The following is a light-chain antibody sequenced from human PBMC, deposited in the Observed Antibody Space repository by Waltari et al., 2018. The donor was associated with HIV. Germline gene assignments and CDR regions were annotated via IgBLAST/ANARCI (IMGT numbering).Light chain of an antibody. Sequence: SALTKPAPVSGSPGQSITISCTGTSSDVGGYNFVSWYQQHPGNAPKRVIYEGDKRPSGVSYRFSGSKSGSTASLTISVLQAEDEADYYCCSYAGSSTYVVFGGGTQLTVL. CDR2: EGD. J-gene: IGLJ2*01. CDR1: SSDVGGYNF. CDR3: CSYAGSSTYVV. V-gene: IGLV2-23*01.